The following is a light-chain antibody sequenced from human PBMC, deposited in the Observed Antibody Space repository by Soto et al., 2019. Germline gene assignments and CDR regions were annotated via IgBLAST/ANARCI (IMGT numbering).Light chain of an antibody. CDR3: QQRSNWPIT. J-gene: IGKJ5*01. CDR1: QTVRNNY. CDR2: DAS. V-gene: IGKV3D-20*02. Sequence: EFVLTQSPGTLSLYNEERATLSCRASQTVRNNYLAWYQQKPGQAPRLLIYDASSRATGIPDRFSGGGSGTDFTLTISRLEPEDFAVYYCQQRSNWPITFGQVTLLEIK.